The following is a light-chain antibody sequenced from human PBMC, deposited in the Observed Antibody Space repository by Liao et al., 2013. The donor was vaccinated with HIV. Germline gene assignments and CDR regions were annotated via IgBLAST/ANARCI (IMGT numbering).Light chain of an antibody. Sequence: SYELTQPPSVSVSPGQTTSITCCGDNLGDKYASWYQQKPGQSPVLVIYQDTMRPSGIPERFSGSSSGTTVTLTISGAQVEDEADYYCYSAADNNGVFGGGTKLTVL. CDR2: QDT. CDR1: NLGDKY. CDR3: YSAADNNGV. V-gene: IGLV3-1*01. J-gene: IGLJ3*02.